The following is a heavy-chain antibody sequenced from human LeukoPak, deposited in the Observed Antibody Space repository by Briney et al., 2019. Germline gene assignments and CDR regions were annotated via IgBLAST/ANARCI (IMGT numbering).Heavy chain of an antibody. CDR2: ISGSGGST. CDR1: GFTFSSYG. CDR3: ARDHYYDSSAYFSDLDS. V-gene: IGHV3-23*01. Sequence: GSLRLSCAASGFTFSSYGMSWVRQAPGKGLEWVSAISGSGGSTYYADSVKGRFTISRDNAKNSLHLQMNSLRGEDTAVYYCARDHYYDSSAYFSDLDSWGQGTLVTVSS. J-gene: IGHJ4*02. D-gene: IGHD3-22*01.